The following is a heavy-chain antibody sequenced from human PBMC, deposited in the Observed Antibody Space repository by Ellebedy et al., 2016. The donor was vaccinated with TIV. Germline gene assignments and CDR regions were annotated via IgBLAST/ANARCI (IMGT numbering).Heavy chain of an antibody. CDR1: GGSISSYY. D-gene: IGHD2-15*01. V-gene: IGHV4-59*01. CDR3: ARVVWQLPVSYAFDI. Sequence: MPGGSLRLSCTVSGGSISSYYWSWIRQPPGKGLEWIGYIYYSGSTNYNPSLKIRVTISVDTSKNQFSLKLSSVTAADTAVYYCARVVWQLPVSYAFDIWGQGTMVTVSS. CDR2: IYYSGST. J-gene: IGHJ3*02.